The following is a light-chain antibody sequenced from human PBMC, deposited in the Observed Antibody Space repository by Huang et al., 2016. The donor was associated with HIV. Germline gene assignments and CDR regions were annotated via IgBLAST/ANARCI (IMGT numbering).Light chain of an antibody. CDR1: QSVSSRD. CDR3: QQYGDSPLT. Sequence: EIVLTQSPGTLSLSPGERATLSCRASQSVSSRDLAWYQQKPGQAPRLLIYGASTRATGIPDRFSGTGSATDFTLTVSRLEPDDFAVYYCQQYGDSPLTFGGGTKVEF. CDR2: GAS. J-gene: IGKJ4*01. V-gene: IGKV3-20*01.